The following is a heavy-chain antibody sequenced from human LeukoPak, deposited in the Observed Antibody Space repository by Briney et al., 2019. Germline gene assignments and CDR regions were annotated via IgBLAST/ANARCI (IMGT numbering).Heavy chain of an antibody. V-gene: IGHV3-30-3*01. D-gene: IGHD6-13*01. CDR2: ISYDGSNK. J-gene: IGHJ4*02. Sequence: TGGSLRLSCAASGFTFSSYAMHWVRQAPGKGLEWVAVISYDGSNKYYADSVKGRFTISRDNSKNTLYLQMNSLRAEDTAVYYCARAKGIAAAGNFDYWGQGTLVTVSS. CDR3: ARAKGIAAAGNFDY. CDR1: GFTFSSYA.